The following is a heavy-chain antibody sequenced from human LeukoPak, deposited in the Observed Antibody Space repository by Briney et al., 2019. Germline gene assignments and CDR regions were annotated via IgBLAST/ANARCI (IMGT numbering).Heavy chain of an antibody. J-gene: IGHJ4*02. D-gene: IGHD3-3*01. CDR3: AKDRDLRFLEWLLSFDY. V-gene: IGHV3-23*01. CDR2: ISGSGGST. CDR1: GFTFSSYA. Sequence: GGSLRLSCAASGFTFSSYAMSWVRQAPGKGLEWVSAISGSGGSTYYADSVKGRFTISRDNPKNTLYLQMNSLRAEDTAVYYCAKDRDLRFLEWLLSFDYWGQGTLVTVSS.